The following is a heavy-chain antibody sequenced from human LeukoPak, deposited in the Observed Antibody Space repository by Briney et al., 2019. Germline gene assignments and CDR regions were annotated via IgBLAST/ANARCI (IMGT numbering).Heavy chain of an antibody. Sequence: GGSLRLSCAASGFTFSDYYMSWIRQAPGKGLEWVSYISSTSSYTNYAGSVKGRFTISRDNAQNSLYLQMNSLRAEDTAVYYCARDFFRRFYYGTTGYFLAAYWGQGTLVTVSS. CDR2: ISSTSSYT. D-gene: IGHD3-22*01. J-gene: IGHJ4*02. CDR3: ARDFFRRFYYGTTGYFLAAY. V-gene: IGHV3-11*06. CDR1: GFTFSDYY.